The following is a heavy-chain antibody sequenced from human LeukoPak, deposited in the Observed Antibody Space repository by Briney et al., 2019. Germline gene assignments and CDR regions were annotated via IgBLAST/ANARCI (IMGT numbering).Heavy chain of an antibody. D-gene: IGHD7-27*01. V-gene: IGHV4-59*01. CDR2: ILYSGTT. CDR1: GGSISNYY. Sequence: SETLSLTCTVSGGSISNYYWSWIRQPPGKGLEWTVYILYSGTTNYNPSRKSRVAISVEPSKNQFSLKLSSVAAADTAVYYCARAVLGYRYAFDIWGQGTMVTVSS. J-gene: IGHJ3*02. CDR3: ARAVLGYRYAFDI.